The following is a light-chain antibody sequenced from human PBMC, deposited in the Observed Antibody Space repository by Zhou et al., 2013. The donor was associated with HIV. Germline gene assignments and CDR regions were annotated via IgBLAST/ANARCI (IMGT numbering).Light chain of an antibody. J-gene: IGKJ1*01. CDR3: QKYRHGSRT. CDR1: QGIYNY. Sequence: DIQMTQSPSSLSASVGDTVTITCRASQGIYNYLAWYQQPPGEVPKLLIYASSSLQPGVPSRFSGSGSGTHFTLTISDLQPEDAATYYCQKYRHGSRTFGPGTKVQI. CDR2: ASS. V-gene: IGKV1-27*01.